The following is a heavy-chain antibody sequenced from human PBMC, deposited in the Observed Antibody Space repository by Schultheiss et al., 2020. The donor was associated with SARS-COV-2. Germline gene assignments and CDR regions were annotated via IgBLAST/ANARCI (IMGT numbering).Heavy chain of an antibody. CDR2: IYYSGST. J-gene: IGHJ4*02. CDR3: ARRGKGQPDY. V-gene: IGHV4-31*03. D-gene: IGHD3-16*01. Sequence: SETLSLTCTVSGGSISSGGYYWSWIRQHPGKGLEWIGYIYYSGSTYYNPSLKSRVTISVDKSKNQFSLKLSSVTAADTAVYYCARRGKGQPDYWGQGTLVTVSS. CDR1: GGSISSGGYY.